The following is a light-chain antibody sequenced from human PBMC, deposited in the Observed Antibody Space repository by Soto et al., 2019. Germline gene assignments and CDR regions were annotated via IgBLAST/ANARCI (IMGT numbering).Light chain of an antibody. CDR1: QSVTNNY. CDR3: QQYGTSLT. J-gene: IGKJ2*01. CDR2: GAA. Sequence: EIVLTQSPGTLSLSPGERATLSCRASQSVTNNYLAWYQHKPGQAPRCLIYGAAIRSTGIPGRFSGSGSGTDFTLTISRLEPEDFAVYYYQQYGTSLTFGQGTKLEIK. V-gene: IGKV3-20*01.